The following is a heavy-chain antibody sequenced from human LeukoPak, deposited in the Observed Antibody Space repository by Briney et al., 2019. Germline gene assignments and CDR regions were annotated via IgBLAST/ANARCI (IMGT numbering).Heavy chain of an antibody. D-gene: IGHD3-22*01. J-gene: IGHJ5*02. Sequence: PSETLSLTCAVYGGSFSGYYWSWIRQPPGRGLEWIGEINHSGSTNYNPSLKSRVTISVDTSKNQFSLKLSSVTAADTAVYYCARCSSGYYGFDPWSQGTLVTVSS. CDR1: GGSFSGYY. V-gene: IGHV4-34*01. CDR2: INHSGST. CDR3: ARCSSGYYGFDP.